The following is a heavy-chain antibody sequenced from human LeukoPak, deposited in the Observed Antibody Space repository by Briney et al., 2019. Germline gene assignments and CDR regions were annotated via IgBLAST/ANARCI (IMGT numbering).Heavy chain of an antibody. D-gene: IGHD2-2*01. J-gene: IGHJ4*02. V-gene: IGHV3-21*01. CDR3: ARAPTVLVGYCSSSSCQADY. CDR2: IDPSSTYI. CDR1: GFTFKNYP. Sequence: GGSLRLSCAASGFTFKNYPIHWVRQAPGKGLEWVSAIDPSSTYIYYADSVKGRFTISRDNAENSLYLQMNSLRVEDTAVYYCARAPTVLVGYCSSSSCQADYWGQGTLVTVSS.